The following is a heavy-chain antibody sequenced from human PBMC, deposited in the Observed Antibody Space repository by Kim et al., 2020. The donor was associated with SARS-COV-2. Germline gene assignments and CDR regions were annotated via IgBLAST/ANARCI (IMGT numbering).Heavy chain of an antibody. CDR3: AKALGISSWDEYYFDY. D-gene: IGHD6-13*01. Sequence: SVKGRFTICRDNSKNTLYQQMNSLRAEDTAVYYCAKALGISSWDEYYFDYWGQGTLVTVSS. V-gene: IGHV3-30*02. J-gene: IGHJ4*02.